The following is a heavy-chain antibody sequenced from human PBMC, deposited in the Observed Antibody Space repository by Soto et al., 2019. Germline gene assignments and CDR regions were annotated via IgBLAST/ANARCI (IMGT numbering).Heavy chain of an antibody. D-gene: IGHD6-19*01. CDR2: INWNGGST. V-gene: IGHV3-20*01. J-gene: IGHJ3*02. CDR1: GFTFDDYG. CDR3: ARYSSGKKEVAFDI. Sequence: EVQLVESGGGVVRPGGSLRLSCAASGFTFDDYGMSWVRQAPGKGLEWVSGINWNGGSTGYADSVKGRFTISRDNAKNSLYLQMNSLRAEDMALYHCARYSSGKKEVAFDIWGQGTMVTVSS.